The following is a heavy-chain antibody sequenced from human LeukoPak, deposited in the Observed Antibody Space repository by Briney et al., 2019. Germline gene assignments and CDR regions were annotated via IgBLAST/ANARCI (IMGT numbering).Heavy chain of an antibody. V-gene: IGHV3-7*04. CDR3: ARGVGATHFDY. Sequence: PGGSLRLSCAASGFTFSSYWMSWVRQAPGKGLERVAIIKQDGTEKYYVDSVKGRFTISRDNAKNSLYLQMNSLRAEDTAVYYCARGVGATHFDYWGQGTLVTVSS. J-gene: IGHJ4*02. CDR1: GFTFSSYW. D-gene: IGHD1-26*01. CDR2: IKQDGTEK.